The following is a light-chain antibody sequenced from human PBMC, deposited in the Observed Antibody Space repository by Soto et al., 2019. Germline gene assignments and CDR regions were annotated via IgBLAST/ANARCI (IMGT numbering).Light chain of an antibody. CDR3: QQHANWPLT. J-gene: IGKJ4*01. Sequence: EIVLTQSPATLSLSPGERATLSCRASQSVGNNLAWYQQKPGQAHGLLIYEASTRATGIPARFSGSGSGTDFTLTISSLEPEDFAVYYCQQHANWPLTFGGGTKV. V-gene: IGKV3-11*01. CDR2: EAS. CDR1: QSVGNN.